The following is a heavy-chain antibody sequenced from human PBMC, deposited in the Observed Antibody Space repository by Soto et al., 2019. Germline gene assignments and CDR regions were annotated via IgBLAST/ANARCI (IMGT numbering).Heavy chain of an antibody. J-gene: IGHJ6*03. D-gene: IGHD1-1*01. CDR3: ARGTNMGPYYYSYMAV. CDR2: MNPNSGNT. Sequence: GASVKVSCKASGYTFTSYDINWVRQATGQGLEWMGWMNPNSGNTGYAQKFQGRVTMTRNTSISTAYMELSSLRSEDTAVYYCARGTNMGPYYYSYMAVWGKGTTVTVSS. V-gene: IGHV1-8*01. CDR1: GYTFTSYD.